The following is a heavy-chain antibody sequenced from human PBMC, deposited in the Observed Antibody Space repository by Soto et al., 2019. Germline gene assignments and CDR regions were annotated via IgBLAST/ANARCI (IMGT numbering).Heavy chain of an antibody. CDR2: IYYSGST. CDR1: GGSISSYY. J-gene: IGHJ5*02. Sequence: PSETLSLTCTVSGGSISSYYWSWIRQPPGKGLEWTGYIYYSGSTNYNPSLKSRVTISVDTSKNQFSLKLSSVTAADTAVYYCARDLSGDNWFDPWGQGTQVTVSS. CDR3: ARDLSGDNWFDP. D-gene: IGHD4-17*01. V-gene: IGHV4-59*01.